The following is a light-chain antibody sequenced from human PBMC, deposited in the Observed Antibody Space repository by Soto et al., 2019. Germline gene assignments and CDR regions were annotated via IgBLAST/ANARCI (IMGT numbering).Light chain of an antibody. CDR3: GSYTSNSLYV. CDR1: SSDVGGHNY. CDR2: EVS. Sequence: QSALTQPASVSGSAGQSITISCTGTSSDVGGHNYVSWYQHHPGKAPKLMIYEVSNRPSGVSHRFSGSKSGNTASLTISGLQDDDEADYYCGSYTSNSLYVFGTGTKLTVL. J-gene: IGLJ1*01. V-gene: IGLV2-14*01.